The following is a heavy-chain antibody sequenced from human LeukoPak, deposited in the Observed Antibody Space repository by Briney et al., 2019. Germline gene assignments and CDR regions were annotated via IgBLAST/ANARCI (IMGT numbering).Heavy chain of an antibody. Sequence: ASVKVSCKASGYTFTGYYMHWVRQAPGQGLEWMGWINPNSGGTNYAQKFQGRVTMTRDTSISTAYMELSRLRSDDTAVYYCARGQYYYDSSGYPVGYFDYWGQGTLVTVPS. V-gene: IGHV1-2*02. J-gene: IGHJ4*02. CDR2: INPNSGGT. CDR1: GYTFTGYY. D-gene: IGHD3-22*01. CDR3: ARGQYYYDSSGYPVGYFDY.